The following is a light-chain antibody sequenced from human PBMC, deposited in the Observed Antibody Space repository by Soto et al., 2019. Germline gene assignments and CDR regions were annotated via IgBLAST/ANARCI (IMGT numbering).Light chain of an antibody. CDR2: DSS. V-gene: IGKV3-20*01. J-gene: IGKJ2*01. CDR3: QHYGGSPPKYT. Sequence: EIVLTQSPGTLSLSPGERVALSCRASQSVSSTSIAWYQQTPGQPPRLLMYDSSSRATDIPDRFSGSGSGTDFTLTISSLEPVDFAVYYCQHYGGSPPKYTFGQGTKLEIK. CDR1: QSVSSTS.